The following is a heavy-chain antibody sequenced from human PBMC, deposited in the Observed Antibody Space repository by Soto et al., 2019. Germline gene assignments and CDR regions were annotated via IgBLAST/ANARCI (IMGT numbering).Heavy chain of an antibody. CDR2: IYPGDSDT. D-gene: IGHD1-26*01. CDR3: ARYSGSYWHYLDF. J-gene: IGHJ4*02. V-gene: IGHV5-51*01. CDR1: GYSFASHW. Sequence: GESLKISCKGSGYSFASHWVAWVRQMPEKGLEWIGTIYPGDSDTKYSSAFRGHVTISADTSVSTAYLQWRSLEATDSAIYYCARYSGSYWHYLDFWGQGALVTVSS.